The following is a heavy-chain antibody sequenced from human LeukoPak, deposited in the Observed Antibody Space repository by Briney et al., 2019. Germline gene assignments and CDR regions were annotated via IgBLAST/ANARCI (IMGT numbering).Heavy chain of an antibody. CDR2: ISSSSSTI. CDR1: GFTFSSYS. Sequence: QPGGSLRLSCAASGFTFSSYSMNWVRQAPGKGLEWVSYISSSSSTIYYADSVKGRFTISRDNAKNSLYLQMNSLRAEDTAVYYCARVRTGYYMDVWGKGTTVTVSS. V-gene: IGHV3-48*01. J-gene: IGHJ6*03. CDR3: ARVRTGYYMDV.